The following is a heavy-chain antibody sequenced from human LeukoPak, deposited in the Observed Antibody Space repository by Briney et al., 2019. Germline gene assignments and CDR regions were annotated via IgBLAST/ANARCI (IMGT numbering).Heavy chain of an antibody. CDR2: ISGSGGGT. D-gene: IGHD1-26*01. CDR1: GFTFSTYA. V-gene: IGHV3-23*01. CDR3: AKDRGSSGRYYGMDV. J-gene: IGHJ6*02. Sequence: GGSLRLSCAASGFTFSTYAMSWVRQAPAKGLEWVSGISGSGGGTDYADSVKGRFTISRDNSKNTLYLQMNSPRAEDTAVYYCAKDRGSSGRYYGMDVWGQGTTVTVS.